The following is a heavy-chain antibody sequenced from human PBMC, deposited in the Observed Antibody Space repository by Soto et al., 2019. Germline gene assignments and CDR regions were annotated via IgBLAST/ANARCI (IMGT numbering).Heavy chain of an antibody. CDR3: AKSQEIGTHFFDS. CDR1: GFTFSGFD. CDR2: IGTAGDT. Sequence: GGSLRPSCEASGFTFSGFDMHWVRQPTGKGLEWVSSIGTAGDTYYAVSVKGRFTISRDNAKNSLSLQMNSLRAGDMAVYFCAKSQEIGTHFFDSWGQGTQVTVSS. D-gene: IGHD6-13*01. V-gene: IGHV3-13*01. J-gene: IGHJ4*02.